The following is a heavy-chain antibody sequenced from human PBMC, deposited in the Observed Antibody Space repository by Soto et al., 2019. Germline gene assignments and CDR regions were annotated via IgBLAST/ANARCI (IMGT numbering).Heavy chain of an antibody. CDR3: AREGGPMTLGYFPH. J-gene: IGHJ1*01. V-gene: IGHV4-34*01. Sequence: PSETLSLTCAVYGGSFSGYYWSWIRQPPGKGLEWIGEINHSGSTNYNPSLKSRVTISVDTSKNQFSLKLSSVTAADTAVYYCAREGGPMTLGYFPHWGQGTLVTVSS. D-gene: IGHD3-22*01. CDR1: GGSFSGYY. CDR2: INHSGST.